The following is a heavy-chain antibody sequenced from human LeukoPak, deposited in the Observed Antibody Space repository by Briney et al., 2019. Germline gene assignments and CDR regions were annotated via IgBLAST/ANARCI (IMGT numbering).Heavy chain of an antibody. CDR1: EFTFSSYW. Sequence: PGGSLRLSCAASEFTFSSYWMTWVRQAPGKGLEWVANINQDGGDKYYVDSVKGRFTISRDNAKNTLYLQMNSLRAEDTAVYYCAKDQSGSYSDYFDYWGQGTLVTVSS. CDR3: AKDQSGSYSDYFDY. CDR2: INQDGGDK. J-gene: IGHJ4*02. D-gene: IGHD1-26*01. V-gene: IGHV3-7*01.